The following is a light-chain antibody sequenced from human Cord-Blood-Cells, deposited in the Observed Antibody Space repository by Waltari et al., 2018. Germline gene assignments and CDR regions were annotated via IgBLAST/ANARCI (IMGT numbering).Light chain of an antibody. CDR3: QQYNNWPPWT. V-gene: IGKV3-15*01. CDR2: GAS. Sequence: EIVMTQSPATLAVSPGESATLSCRASQSVSSNVAWYQQKPGQAPRLLIYGASTRATGIPARFSGSGSGTEFTLTISSLQSEDFAVYYCQQYNNWPPWTFGQGTQVEIK. CDR1: QSVSSN. J-gene: IGKJ1*01.